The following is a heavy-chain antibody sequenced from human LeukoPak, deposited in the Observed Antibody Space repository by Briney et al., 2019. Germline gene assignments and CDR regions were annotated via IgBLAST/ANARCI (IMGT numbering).Heavy chain of an antibody. J-gene: IGHJ4*02. CDR2: ISRNGDRT. Sequence: GGSLRLSCSAAGFTFSIYGMSWVRQAPGKGLEYVAAISRNGDRTNYADSVKGRFTISRDNSKNTLYLQMSSLRVEDTALYYCMKDLDGNDGYWGQGTLVTVSS. CDR1: GFTFSIYG. D-gene: IGHD1-1*01. CDR3: MKDLDGNDGY. V-gene: IGHV3-64D*06.